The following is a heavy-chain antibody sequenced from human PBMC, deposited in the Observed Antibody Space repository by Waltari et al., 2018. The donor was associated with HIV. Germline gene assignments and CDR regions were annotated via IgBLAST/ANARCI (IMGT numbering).Heavy chain of an antibody. J-gene: IGHJ5*02. D-gene: IGHD2-15*01. Sequence: EVQVLESGGDLVQPGGSLRLSCAASGFTFSSYAMSWVRQAPGKGLEWVSDISGSGTTYYADSVKGRFTISRDNSKNTLYLQMNSLRVEDTAVYYCAKTYGLVVLSATAVLGTWGQGTLVTVSS. V-gene: IGHV3-23*01. CDR1: GFTFSSYA. CDR3: AKTYGLVVLSATAVLGT. CDR2: ISGSGTT.